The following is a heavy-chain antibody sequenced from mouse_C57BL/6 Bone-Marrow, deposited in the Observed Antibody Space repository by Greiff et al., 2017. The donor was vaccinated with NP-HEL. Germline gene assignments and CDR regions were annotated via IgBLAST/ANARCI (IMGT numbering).Heavy chain of an antibody. V-gene: IGHV1-19*01. CDR3: ARRGYSNWFAY. Sequence: VQLQQSGPVLVKPGASVKMSCKASGYTFTDYYMNWVKQSHGKSLEWIGVINPYNGGTSSNQQFKSKATLTVDKSSSTAYRELNSLTSEDSAVYYCARRGYSNWFAYWGQGTLVTVSA. CDR2: INPYNGGT. D-gene: IGHD2-5*01. CDR1: GYTFTDYY. J-gene: IGHJ3*01.